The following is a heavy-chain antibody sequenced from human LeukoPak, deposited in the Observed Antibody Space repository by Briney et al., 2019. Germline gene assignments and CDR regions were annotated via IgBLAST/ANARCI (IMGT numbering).Heavy chain of an antibody. J-gene: IGHJ4*02. CDR1: GGSISSSSYY. CDR2: IYYSGSS. D-gene: IGHD3-22*01. CDR3: ARVTGDSSGYYYFDY. V-gene: IGHV4-30-4*08. Sequence: ASETLSLTCTVSGGSISSSSYYWGWIRQPPGKGLEWIAYIYYSGSSYYNPSLESRVTMSVDASKNQFSLKLSSVTAADTAVYYCARVTGDSSGYYYFDYWGQGTLVTVSS.